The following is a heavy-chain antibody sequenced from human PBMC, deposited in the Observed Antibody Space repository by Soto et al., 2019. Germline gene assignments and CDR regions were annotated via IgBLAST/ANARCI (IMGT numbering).Heavy chain of an antibody. V-gene: IGHV3-11*01. CDR2: ISSSGSTI. CDR1: GFTFSDYY. D-gene: IGHD6-13*01. CDR3: AIKLAPGYYYYGMDV. Sequence: QVQLVESGGGLVKPGGSLRLSCAASGFTFSDYYMSWIRQAPGKGLEWVSYISSSGSTIYYADSVKGRVTITRDNAKNSLYLQMNSLRAEDTAVYYCAIKLAPGYYYYGMDVWGQGTTVTGSS. J-gene: IGHJ6*02.